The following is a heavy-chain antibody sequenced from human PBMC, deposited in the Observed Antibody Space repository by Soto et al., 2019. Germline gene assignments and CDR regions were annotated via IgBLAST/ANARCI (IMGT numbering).Heavy chain of an antibody. CDR2: MNPFSGNA. CDR3: TRGQGNH. J-gene: IGHJ4*02. V-gene: IGHV1-8*01. CDR1: GYTFTSYD. Sequence: QVQLVQSGAEVKKPGASVRVSCKASGYTFTSYDIYWGRQATGQGLEWMGWMNPFSGNAVYTQKFQDRVTMTRDTSINTAYMEMSGLRSEDTAVYYCTRGQGNHWGQGSLVTVSS.